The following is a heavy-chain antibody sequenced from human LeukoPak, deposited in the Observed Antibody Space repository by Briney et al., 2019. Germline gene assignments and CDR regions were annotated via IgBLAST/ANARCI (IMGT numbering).Heavy chain of an antibody. D-gene: IGHD5-24*01. CDR2: ISSSSSYI. CDR3: ARDWATTLDY. CDR1: GFTFSSYS. Sequence: GGPLRLSCAASGFTFSSYSMNWVRQAPGKGLEWVSSISSSSSYIYYADSVKGRFTISRDNAKNSLYLQMNSLRAEDTAVYYCARDWATTLDYWGQGTLVTVSS. J-gene: IGHJ4*02. V-gene: IGHV3-21*01.